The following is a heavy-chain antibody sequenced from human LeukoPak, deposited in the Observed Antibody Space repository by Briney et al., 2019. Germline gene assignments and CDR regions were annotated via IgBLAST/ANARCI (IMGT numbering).Heavy chain of an antibody. Sequence: ASVKVSCKASGYTFTSYGISWVRQAPGQGLEWMGWISAYNGNTNYAQKLQGRVTMTTDTFTSTAYMELRSLRSDDTAVYYCARDMGYCSSTSCYPVLYYYGMDVWGQGTTVTVSS. J-gene: IGHJ6*02. CDR2: ISAYNGNT. CDR3: ARDMGYCSSTSCYPVLYYYGMDV. V-gene: IGHV1-18*01. CDR1: GYTFTSYG. D-gene: IGHD2-2*01.